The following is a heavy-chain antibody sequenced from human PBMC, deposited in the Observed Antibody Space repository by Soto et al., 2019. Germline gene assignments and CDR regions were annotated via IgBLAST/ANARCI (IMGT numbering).Heavy chain of an antibody. CDR2: ISSSSSTI. Sequence: PGGSLRLSCAASGFTFSSYSMNWVRQAPGKGLEWVSYISSSSSTIYYADSVKGRFTISRDNAKNSLYLQMNSLRDEDTDVYYCARDLSRGYSYDRFDYWGKGTLCTVSS. D-gene: IGHD5-18*01. J-gene: IGHJ4*02. V-gene: IGHV3-48*02. CDR1: GFTFSSYS. CDR3: ARDLSRGYSYDRFDY.